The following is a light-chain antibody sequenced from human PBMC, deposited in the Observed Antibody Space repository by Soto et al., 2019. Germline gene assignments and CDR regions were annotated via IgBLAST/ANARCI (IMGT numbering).Light chain of an antibody. V-gene: IGKV3-15*01. CDR1: QSIGKN. J-gene: IGKJ2*01. Sequence: EIVLTQSPATLSVSPGDRANLSCRASQSIGKNLAWYQHRPGRAPRLLIYGASNRASGIPARFSGGGSGTDFTLTISSLQPEDFAVYYCQHYGDWPPYTFGQGTNLDI. CDR2: GAS. CDR3: QHYGDWPPYT.